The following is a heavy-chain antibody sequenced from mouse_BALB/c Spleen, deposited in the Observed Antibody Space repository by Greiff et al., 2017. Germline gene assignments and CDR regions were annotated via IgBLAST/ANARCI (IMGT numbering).Heavy chain of an antibody. Sequence: EVQLQQSGPELVKPGASVKISCKASGYSFTGYYMHWVKQSHVKSLEWIGRINPYNGATSYNQNFKDKASLTVDKSSSTAYMELHSLTSEDSAVYYCARYYDNAMDYWGQGTSVTVSS. J-gene: IGHJ4*01. CDR1: GYSFTGYY. CDR2: INPYNGAT. D-gene: IGHD2-4*01. V-gene: IGHV1-26*01. CDR3: ARYYDNAMDY.